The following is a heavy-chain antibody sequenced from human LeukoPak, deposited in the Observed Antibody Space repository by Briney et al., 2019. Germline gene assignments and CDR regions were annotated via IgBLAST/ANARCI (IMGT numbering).Heavy chain of an antibody. CDR1: GYTFTSYD. J-gene: IGHJ6*03. V-gene: IGHV1-8*03. CDR3: ARAPTAAYYYYYYMDV. Sequence: EASVKVSCKASGYTFTSYDINWVRQATGQGLEWMGWMNPNSGNTGYAQKFQGRVTITRNTSISTAYMELSSLRSEDTAVYYCARAPTAAYYYYYYMDVWGKGTTVTVSS. CDR2: MNPNSGNT. D-gene: IGHD1-1*01.